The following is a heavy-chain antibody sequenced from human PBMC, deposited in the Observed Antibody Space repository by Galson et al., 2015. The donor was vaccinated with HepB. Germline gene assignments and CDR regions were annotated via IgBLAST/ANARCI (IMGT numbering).Heavy chain of an antibody. J-gene: IGHJ4*02. CDR2: IYPGDSDT. V-gene: IGHV5-51*01. D-gene: IGHD3-22*01. Sequence: QSGAEVTKPGESLKISCKGSGYSFTSYWIGWVRQMPGKGLEWMGIIYPGDSDTRYSPSFQGQVTISADKSISTAYLQWSSLKASDTAMYYCAIHYYYDSSGYYSFDYWGQGTLVTVSS. CDR1: GYSFTSYW. CDR3: AIHYYYDSSGYYSFDY.